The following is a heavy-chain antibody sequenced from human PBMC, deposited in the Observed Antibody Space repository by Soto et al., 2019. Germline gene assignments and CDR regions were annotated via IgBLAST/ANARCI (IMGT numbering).Heavy chain of an antibody. Sequence: EVQLVESGGGLVKPGGSLRLSCAASGFTFSSYSMNWVRQAPGKGLEWVSSISSSSSYIYYADSVKGRFTISRDNAKNSRYLQMNSLRAEDTAVYYCARDLPSYYDILTGKDYWGQGTLVTVSS. V-gene: IGHV3-21*01. CDR2: ISSSSSYI. J-gene: IGHJ4*02. CDR1: GFTFSSYS. CDR3: ARDLPSYYDILTGKDY. D-gene: IGHD3-9*01.